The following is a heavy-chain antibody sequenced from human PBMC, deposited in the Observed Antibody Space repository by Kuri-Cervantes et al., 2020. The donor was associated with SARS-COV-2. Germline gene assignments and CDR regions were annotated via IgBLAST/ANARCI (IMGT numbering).Heavy chain of an antibody. CDR2: ISSSGSYL. Sequence: ETLSLTCAASGFTFSSYSMNWVRQAPGKGLEWVSSISSSGSYLYYADSVEGRFTDSRDNSKSTLFLQMASLSDEDTAIYYCAKTSFSYGPRGALDCWVKGTRVTVSS. J-gene: IGHJ3*01. CDR3: AKTSFSYGPRGALDC. D-gene: IGHD3-16*01. CDR1: GFTFSSYS. V-gene: IGHV3-21*04.